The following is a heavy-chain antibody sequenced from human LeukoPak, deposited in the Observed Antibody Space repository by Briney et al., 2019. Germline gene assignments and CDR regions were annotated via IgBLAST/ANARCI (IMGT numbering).Heavy chain of an antibody. Sequence: PGGSLRLSCAASGFTFSSYAMSWVRQAPGKGLEWASVIYSGGSTYYADSVKGRFTISRDNSKNTLYLQMNSLRAEDTAVYYCAREPHYWGQGTLVTVSS. J-gene: IGHJ4*02. CDR1: GFTFSSYA. CDR3: AREPHY. CDR2: IYSGGST. V-gene: IGHV3-66*01.